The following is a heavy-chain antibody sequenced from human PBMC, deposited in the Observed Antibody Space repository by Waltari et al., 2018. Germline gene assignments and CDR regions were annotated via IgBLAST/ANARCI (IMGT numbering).Heavy chain of an antibody. J-gene: IGHJ4*02. D-gene: IGHD2-15*01. CDR1: GYTFTNYY. Sequence: QVQLVQSGAELKKPGASVQLSCKASGYTFTNYYLHWVRQAPGQGLEWMGVIDPSGGTTSYTQKFQGRVTMTRDTSTSTVYMELSSLRSEDTAVYFCARSGGSSVFHFWGQGTLVTVSS. CDR3: ARSGGSSVFHF. CDR2: IDPSGGTT. V-gene: IGHV1-46*01.